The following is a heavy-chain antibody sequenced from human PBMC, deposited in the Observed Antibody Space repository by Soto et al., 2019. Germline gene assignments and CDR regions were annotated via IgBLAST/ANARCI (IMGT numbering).Heavy chain of an antibody. CDR2: IFSSGST. Sequence: ETLSLTGTVSVDSISRYFWSWVRQPPGKGLEWIGYIFSSGSTNYNPSLRGRVTISIDKSNNQFSLKLNSVTAADTAVYYCAKNWGDSGGGYYGMDVWGPGTTVTVSS. J-gene: IGHJ6*02. CDR3: AKNWGDSGGGYYGMDV. V-gene: IGHV4-59*01. CDR1: VDSISRYF. D-gene: IGHD2-21*02.